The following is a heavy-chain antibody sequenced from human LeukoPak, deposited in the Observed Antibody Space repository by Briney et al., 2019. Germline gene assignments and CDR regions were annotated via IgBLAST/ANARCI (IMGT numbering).Heavy chain of an antibody. CDR3: ARDGGEYEIDP. CDR1: GGSISSGSYY. V-gene: IGHV4-61*02. J-gene: IGHJ5*02. D-gene: IGHD3-16*01. CDR2: IFTSGNT. Sequence: PSETLSLTCTVSGGSISSGSYYWSWIRQPAGKGLEWIGRIFTSGNTNYNPSLKSRVTISVDTSKNQFSLKLSSVTAADTAVYYCARDGGEYEIDPWGQGTLVTVSS.